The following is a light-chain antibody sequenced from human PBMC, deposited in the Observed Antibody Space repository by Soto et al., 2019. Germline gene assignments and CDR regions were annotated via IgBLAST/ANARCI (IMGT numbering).Light chain of an antibody. Sequence: DIVMTQTPLSLPVTPGEPASISCRSSQSLLDSDDGNTYLDWYLQKPGQSPQLLIYTVSYRASGVPDRFSGSGSGTDFTLTINRLEPEDFAVYYCEQYDKSITFGGGTKVDIK. CDR2: TVS. V-gene: IGKV2-40*01. J-gene: IGKJ4*01. CDR3: EQYDKSIT. CDR1: QSLLDSDDGNTY.